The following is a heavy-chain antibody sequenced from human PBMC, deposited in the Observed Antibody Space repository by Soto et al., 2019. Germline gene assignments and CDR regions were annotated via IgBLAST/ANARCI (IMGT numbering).Heavy chain of an antibody. CDR2: INSDGSSI. CDR3: ARETGYSSGWRQDY. Sequence: QPGGSLRLSCAASGFTFSSYWMHWVRQAPGKGLVWVSRINSDGSSISYADSVKGRFTISRDNAKSTLYLQMNSLRVEDTAVYYCARETGYSSGWRQDYWGQGTLVTVSS. V-gene: IGHV3-74*01. D-gene: IGHD6-19*01. J-gene: IGHJ4*02. CDR1: GFTFSSYW.